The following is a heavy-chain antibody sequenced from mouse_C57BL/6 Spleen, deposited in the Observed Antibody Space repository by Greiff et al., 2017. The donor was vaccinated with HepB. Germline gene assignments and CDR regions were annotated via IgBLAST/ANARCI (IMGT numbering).Heavy chain of an antibody. V-gene: IGHV1-82*01. CDR1: GYAFSSSW. CDR3: ARWGSLQYYYAMDY. J-gene: IGHJ4*01. Sequence: QVQLKESGPELVKPGASVKISCKASGYAFSSSWMNWVKQRPGKGLEWIGRIYPGDGDTNYNGKFKGKATLTADKSSSTAYMQLSSLTSEDSAVYFCARWGSLQYYYAMDYWGQGTSVTVSS. D-gene: IGHD6-2*01. CDR2: IYPGDGDT.